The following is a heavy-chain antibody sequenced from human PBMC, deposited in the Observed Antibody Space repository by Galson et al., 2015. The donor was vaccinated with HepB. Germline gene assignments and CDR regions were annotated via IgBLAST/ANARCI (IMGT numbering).Heavy chain of an antibody. CDR1: GFTFSSYA. J-gene: IGHJ6*02. CDR3: ARVSDYDFWSGYYGMDV. CDR2: IWYDGSNK. V-gene: IGHV3-33*08. D-gene: IGHD3-3*01. Sequence: SLRLSCAASGFTFSSYAMHWVRQAPGKGLEWVAVIWYDGSNKYYADSVKGRFTISRDNSKNTLYLQMNSLRAEDTAVYYCARVSDYDFWSGYYGMDVWGQGTTVTVSS.